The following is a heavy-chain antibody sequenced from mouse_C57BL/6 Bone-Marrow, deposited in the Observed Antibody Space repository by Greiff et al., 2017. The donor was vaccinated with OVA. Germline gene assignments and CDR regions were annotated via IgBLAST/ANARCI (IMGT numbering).Heavy chain of an antibody. J-gene: IGHJ4*01. V-gene: IGHV14-3*01. CDR3: ARGNFGSSFYAMDY. D-gene: IGHD1-1*01. Sequence: EVQLQQSVAELVRPGASVKLSCTASGFNIKNTYMHWVKQRPEQGLEWIGRIAPANDNTKYAPKFPGKATMTADTASNTAYLQLSSLSSEDTAAYCCARGNFGSSFYAMDYWGQGTSVTVSS. CDR1: GFNIKNTY. CDR2: IAPANDNT.